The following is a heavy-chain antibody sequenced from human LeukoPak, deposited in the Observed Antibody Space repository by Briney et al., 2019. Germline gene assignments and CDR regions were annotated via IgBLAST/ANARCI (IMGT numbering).Heavy chain of an antibody. V-gene: IGHV4-39*01. CDR1: GGSISSSSYY. D-gene: IGHD3-10*01. CDR3: ARGSGFGDYYYFYMDV. J-gene: IGHJ6*03. Sequence: SETLSLTCTGSGGSISSSSYYWGWIRQPPGKGLVWIGSVYYSGSTYYNPSLKSRFTISFDTSKTPFSLNLTSVTAADTAVYYCARGSGFGDYYYFYMDVWGKGTTVTVSS. CDR2: VYYSGST.